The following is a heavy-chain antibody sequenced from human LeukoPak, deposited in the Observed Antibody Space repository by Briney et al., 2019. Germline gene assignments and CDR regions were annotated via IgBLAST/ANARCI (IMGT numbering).Heavy chain of an antibody. Sequence: SETLSLTCTVSGGSISSGDYYWSWIRQPPGKGLEWNGYIYYSGSTYYNPSLKSRVTISVDTSKNQFSLKLSSVTAADTAVYYCARDAVGPKPNYFDYWGQGTLVTVSS. CDR2: IYYSGST. CDR1: GGSISSGDYY. D-gene: IGHD1-26*01. V-gene: IGHV4-30-4*08. J-gene: IGHJ4*02. CDR3: ARDAVGPKPNYFDY.